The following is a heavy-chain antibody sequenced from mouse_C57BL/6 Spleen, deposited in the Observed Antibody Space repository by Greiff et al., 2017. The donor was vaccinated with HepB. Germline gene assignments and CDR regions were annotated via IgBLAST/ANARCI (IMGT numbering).Heavy chain of an antibody. Sequence: QVQLQQPGAELVRPGSSVKLSCKASGYTFTSYWMHWVKQRPIQGLEWIGNIDPSDSETHYNQKFKGKATLTVDTSYSTAYMQLSSLTSEDSAVYYCARSGNYGPYWYFDVWGTGTTVTVSS. J-gene: IGHJ1*03. CDR2: IDPSDSET. CDR1: GYTFTSYW. CDR3: ARSGNYGPYWYFDV. V-gene: IGHV1-52*01. D-gene: IGHD1-1*01.